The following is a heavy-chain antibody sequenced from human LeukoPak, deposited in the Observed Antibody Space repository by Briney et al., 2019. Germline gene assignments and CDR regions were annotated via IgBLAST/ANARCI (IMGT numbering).Heavy chain of an antibody. CDR3: ARAGYCSSTSCPYHRSSEFDP. V-gene: IGHV1-46*01. CDR2: INPSGGST. Sequence: ASVKVSCKASGYTFTSYYMHWVRQAPGQGLEWMGLINPSGGSTSYAQKFQGRVTMTRDTSTSTVYMELSSLRSEDTAVYYCARAGYCSSTSCPYHRSSEFDPWGQGTLVTVSS. CDR1: GYTFTSYY. J-gene: IGHJ5*02. D-gene: IGHD2-2*01.